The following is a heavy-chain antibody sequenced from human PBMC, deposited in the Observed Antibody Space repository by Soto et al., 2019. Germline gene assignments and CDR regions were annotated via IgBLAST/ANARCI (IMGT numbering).Heavy chain of an antibody. CDR2: IYHTGRS. Sequence: PSETLSLTCSVSGGSLSGFPWIWIRQPPGKGLEWVGYIYHTGRSNYNPSLKSRLTISLDMSKNQFSLRLSSVTAADTALYYCARTTAVPNTLRSRYFFDFWGQGTLVTVSS. CDR3: ARTTAVPNTLRSRYFFDF. J-gene: IGHJ4*02. CDR1: GGSLSGFP. V-gene: IGHV4-59*01. D-gene: IGHD3-9*01.